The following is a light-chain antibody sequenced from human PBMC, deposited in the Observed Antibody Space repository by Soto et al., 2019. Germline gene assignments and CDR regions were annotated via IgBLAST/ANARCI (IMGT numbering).Light chain of an antibody. CDR1: QSVSSN. V-gene: IGKV3-15*01. CDR2: GAS. CDR3: QQYNNWHPWT. Sequence: EIVMTQSPASLSVSPGERATLSCTASQSVSSNLAWFQQKPGQAPRLLIYGASTRVTGIPARFSGSGSGTAFTLTISSLQSEDFAVYYCQQYNNWHPWTFGQGTKVEIK. J-gene: IGKJ1*01.